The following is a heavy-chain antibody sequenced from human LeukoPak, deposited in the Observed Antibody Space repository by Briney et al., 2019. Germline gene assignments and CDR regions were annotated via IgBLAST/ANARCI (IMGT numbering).Heavy chain of an antibody. CDR3: AKYRRAVAVGGEFDY. V-gene: IGHV3-23*01. CDR2: LSGSDSSR. CDR1: GFTFRSYA. D-gene: IGHD6-19*01. J-gene: IGHJ4*02. Sequence: GGSLRLSCAASGFTFRSYAMSWVRQAPGKGLEWVSTLSGSDSSRYYADSVKGRFTISRDNSKNTLYLQMNSLRAEDTAVYYCAKYRRAVAVGGEFDYWGQGTLVTVSS.